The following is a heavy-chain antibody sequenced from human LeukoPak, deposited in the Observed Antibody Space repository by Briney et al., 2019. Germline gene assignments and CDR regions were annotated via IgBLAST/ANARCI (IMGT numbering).Heavy chain of an antibody. CDR1: GFTFSSYA. Sequence: GGSLRLSCAASGFTFSSYAMSWVRQAPGKGLVWVSSMSTDGSSTTYAESVRGRFTISRDNAKNTLYLQMNSLRAEDTAVYYCARGAHVLMVYAPFDYWGQGTLVTVSS. J-gene: IGHJ4*02. V-gene: IGHV3-74*03. CDR3: ARGAHVLMVYAPFDY. D-gene: IGHD2-8*01. CDR2: MSTDGSST.